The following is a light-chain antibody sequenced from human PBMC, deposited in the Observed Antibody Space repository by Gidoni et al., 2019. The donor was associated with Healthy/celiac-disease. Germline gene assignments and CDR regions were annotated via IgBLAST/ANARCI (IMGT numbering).Light chain of an antibody. CDR3: AAWDDSLNGWV. J-gene: IGLJ3*02. Sequence: QSVLTQPPSASGTPGQRVTISVSGISSNIGSNTVNCYQQLPGTAPKLLIYSNNQRPSGVPDRFSGSKSGTSASLAISGLQSEDEADYYCAAWDDSLNGWVFGGGTKLTVL. CDR2: SNN. V-gene: IGLV1-44*01. CDR1: SSNIGSNT.